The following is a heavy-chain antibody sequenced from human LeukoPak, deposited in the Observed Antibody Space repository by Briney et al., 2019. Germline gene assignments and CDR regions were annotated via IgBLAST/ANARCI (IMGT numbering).Heavy chain of an antibody. CDR3: AKTGRYYYDSSGYYSN. D-gene: IGHD3-22*01. V-gene: IGHV3-9*01. CDR2: ISWNSGSR. Sequence: PGRSLRLSCAASGFTFDDYGMDWVRQAPGKGLEWVAGISWNSGSRGYADSVKGRFTISRDNAKNSLYLQMNSLRAEDTALYYCAKTGRYYYDSSGYYSNWGQGTLVTVSS. J-gene: IGHJ1*01. CDR1: GFTFDDYG.